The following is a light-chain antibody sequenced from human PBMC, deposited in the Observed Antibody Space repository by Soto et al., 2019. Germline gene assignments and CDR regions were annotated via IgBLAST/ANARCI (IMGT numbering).Light chain of an antibody. V-gene: IGKV3-20*01. Sequence: EIVLTQSPATLSLSPGERATLSCRASQSGSSYLAWYQQKPGQAPRLLIYAASSGATGIPDRFSGSGSGTDFTLTINRLEPEDFVVYYCQYYGNSRITFGQGTRLEI. CDR1: QSGSSY. J-gene: IGKJ5*01. CDR2: AAS. CDR3: QYYGNSRIT.